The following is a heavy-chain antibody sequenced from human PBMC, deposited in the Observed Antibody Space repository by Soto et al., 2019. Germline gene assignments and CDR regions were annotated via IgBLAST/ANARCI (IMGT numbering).Heavy chain of an antibody. V-gene: IGHV4-59*01. CDR1: GGSISSYY. CDR3: ARGGFWSGYFSVKVGGPYGMDV. D-gene: IGHD3-3*01. J-gene: IGHJ6*02. Sequence: ETLSLTCTVSGGSISSYYWSWIRQPPGKGLEWIGYIYYSGSTNYNPSLKSRVTISVDTSKNQFSLKLSSVTAADTAVYYCARGGFWSGYFSVKVGGPYGMDVWGQGTTVTVSS. CDR2: IYYSGST.